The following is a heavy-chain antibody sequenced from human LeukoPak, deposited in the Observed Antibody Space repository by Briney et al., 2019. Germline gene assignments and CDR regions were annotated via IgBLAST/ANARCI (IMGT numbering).Heavy chain of an antibody. J-gene: IGHJ6*02. CDR3: ARTYYYGSGSYYYYGMDV. Sequence: GASVKVSCKASGYTFTGYYMHWVRQAPGQGLEWMGWVNPNSGGTNYAQKFQGRVTMTRDTSISTAYMELSRLRSDDTAVYYCARTYYYGSGSYYYYGMDVWGQGTTVTVSS. CDR1: GYTFTGYY. CDR2: VNPNSGGT. D-gene: IGHD3-10*01. V-gene: IGHV1-2*02.